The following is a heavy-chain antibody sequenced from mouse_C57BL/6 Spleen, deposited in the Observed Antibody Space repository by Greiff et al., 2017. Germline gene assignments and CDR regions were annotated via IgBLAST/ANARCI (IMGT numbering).Heavy chain of an antibody. Sequence: VHLVESGAELARPGASVKLSCKASGYTFTSYGISWVKQRTGQGLEWIGEIYPRSGNTYYNEKFKGKATLTADKSSSTAYMELRSLTSEDSAVYFCARNYGSSRYYAMDYWGQGTSVTVSS. CDR1: GYTFTSYG. J-gene: IGHJ4*01. CDR3: ARNYGSSRYYAMDY. D-gene: IGHD1-1*01. CDR2: IYPRSGNT. V-gene: IGHV1-81*01.